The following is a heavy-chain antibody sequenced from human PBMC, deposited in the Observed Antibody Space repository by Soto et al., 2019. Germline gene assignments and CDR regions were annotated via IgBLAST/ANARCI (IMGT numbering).Heavy chain of an antibody. CDR3: AKAPRRDGYRTQIDY. V-gene: IGHV3-23*01. CDR1: GFTFSSYA. Sequence: GGSLRLSCAASGFTFSSYAMSWVRQAPGKGLEWVSAISGSGGSTYYADSVKGRFTISRDNSKNTLYLQMNSLRAEDTAVYYCAKAPRRDGYRTQIDYWGQGTLVTVSS. D-gene: IGHD5-12*01. CDR2: ISGSGGST. J-gene: IGHJ4*02.